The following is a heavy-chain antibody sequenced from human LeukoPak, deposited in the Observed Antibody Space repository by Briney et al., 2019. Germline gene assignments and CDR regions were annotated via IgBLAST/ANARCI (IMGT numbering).Heavy chain of an antibody. V-gene: IGHV4-31*03. J-gene: IGHJ5*02. Sequence: SETLSLTCTVSGGSISSGGYYWSWIRQHPGKGLGWIGYIYYSGSTYYNPSLKSRVTISVDTSKNQFSLKLSSVTAADTAVYYCARDLTYYEGSGSPGPFDPWGQGTLVTVSS. CDR2: IYYSGST. CDR1: GGSISSGGYY. D-gene: IGHD3-10*01. CDR3: ARDLTYYEGSGSPGPFDP.